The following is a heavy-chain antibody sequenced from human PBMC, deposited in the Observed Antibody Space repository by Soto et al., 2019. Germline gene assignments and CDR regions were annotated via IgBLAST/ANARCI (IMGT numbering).Heavy chain of an antibody. V-gene: IGHV1-69*13. CDR3: ARGDIVVVPAAIHYYYYYGMDV. J-gene: IGHJ6*02. Sequence: PSVKVSCKASGGTFSSYAISWVRQAPGQGLEWMGGIIPIFGTANYAQKFQGRVTITADESTSTAYMELSSLRSEDTAVYYCARGDIVVVPAAIHYYYYYGMDVWGQGTTVTVSS. CDR1: GGTFSSYA. CDR2: IIPIFGTA. D-gene: IGHD2-2*01.